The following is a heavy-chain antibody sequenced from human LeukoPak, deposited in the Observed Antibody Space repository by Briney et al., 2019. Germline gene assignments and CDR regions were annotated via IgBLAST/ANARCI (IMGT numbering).Heavy chain of an antibody. CDR3: ARVVSGYEYDYYYGMDV. D-gene: IGHD5-12*01. J-gene: IGHJ6*02. CDR2: IYYSGST. Sequence: PSETLSLTCAVSGGSFSAYYWTWIRQPPGKGLEWIGYIYYSGSTNYNPSLKSRVTISVDTSKNQFSLKLSSVTAAGTAVYYCARVVSGYEYDYYYGMDVWGQGTTVTVSS. CDR1: GGSFSAYY. V-gene: IGHV4-59*08.